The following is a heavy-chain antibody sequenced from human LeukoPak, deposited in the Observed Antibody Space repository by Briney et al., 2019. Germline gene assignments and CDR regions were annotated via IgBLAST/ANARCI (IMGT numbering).Heavy chain of an antibody. D-gene: IGHD6-19*01. CDR1: GYTFTSYD. J-gene: IGHJ6*03. CDR3: ARAKGLAVNYYMDV. CDR2: MNPNSGNT. Sequence: ASVKVSCKASGYTFTSYDINWVRQATGQGLEWMGWMNPNSGNTGYAQKFQGRVTMTRDTSISTAYMELNRLRSDDTALYYCARAKGLAVNYYMDVWGKGTTVTVSS. V-gene: IGHV1-8*01.